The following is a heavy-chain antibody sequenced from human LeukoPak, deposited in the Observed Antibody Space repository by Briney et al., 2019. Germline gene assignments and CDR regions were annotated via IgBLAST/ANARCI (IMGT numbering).Heavy chain of an antibody. D-gene: IGHD3-10*01. J-gene: IGHJ4*02. CDR2: IYYSGST. V-gene: IGHV4-59*01. CDR3: ARDSITMVRAVITYYFDY. Sequence: SETLSLTCTVSGGSISSYYWSWIRQPPGKGLEWIGYIYYSGSTNYNPSLKSRVTISVDTSKNQFSLKLSSVTAADTAVYYCARDSITMVRAVITYYFDYWGQGTLVTVSS. CDR1: GGSISSYY.